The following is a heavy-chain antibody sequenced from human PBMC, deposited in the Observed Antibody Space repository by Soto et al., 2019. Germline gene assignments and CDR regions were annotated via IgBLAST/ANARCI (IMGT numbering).Heavy chain of an antibody. J-gene: IGHJ4*02. CDR3: ARDRSGYDSLAY. Sequence: QVQLVESGGGVVQPGRSLRLSCAASGFTFSSYGMHWVRQAPGKGLEWVAVIWYDGSNKYYADSVKGRFTISRDNSKNTLYLQMNSLRAEDTAVYYCARDRSGYDSLAYWGQGTLVTVSS. D-gene: IGHD5-12*01. V-gene: IGHV3-33*01. CDR1: GFTFSSYG. CDR2: IWYDGSNK.